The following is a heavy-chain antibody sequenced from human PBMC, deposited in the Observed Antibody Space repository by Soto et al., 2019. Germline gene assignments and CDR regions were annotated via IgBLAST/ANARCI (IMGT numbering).Heavy chain of an antibody. Sequence: QVQLVESGGGVVQPGRSLKLSCAASGFTFRTYAMHCVRQAPGQGLEWVAVISYDGSNTYDADSVKGRFPIYGDKSKNTLCLQMTSLRTEDSAGYYCARDSETNGYRYDYLDYWGQGTLVTVSS. CDR1: GFTFRTYA. CDR3: ARDSETNGYRYDYLDY. J-gene: IGHJ4*02. D-gene: IGHD5-12*01. V-gene: IGHV3-30*04. CDR2: ISYDGSNT.